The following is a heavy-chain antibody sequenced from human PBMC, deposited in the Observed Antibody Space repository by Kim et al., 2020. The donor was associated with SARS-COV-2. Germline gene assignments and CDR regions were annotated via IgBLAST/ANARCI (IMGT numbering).Heavy chain of an antibody. CDR2: INSDGSST. J-gene: IGHJ5*02. V-gene: IGHV3-74*01. D-gene: IGHD3-10*01. CDR1: GFTFSSYW. Sequence: GGSLRLSCAASGFTFSSYWMHWVRQAPGKGLVWVSRINSDGSSTSYADSVKGRFTISRDNAKNTLYLQMNSLRAEDTAVYYCARGRRIINWFDPWGQGTLFTVP. CDR3: ARGRRIINWFDP.